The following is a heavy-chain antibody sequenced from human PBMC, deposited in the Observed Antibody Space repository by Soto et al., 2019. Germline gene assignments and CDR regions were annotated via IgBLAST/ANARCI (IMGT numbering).Heavy chain of an antibody. CDR1: GYSFTSYW. Sequence: PGESLKISCKGSGYSFTSYWIGWVRQMPGKGLEWMGIIYPGDSDTRYSPSFQGQVTISADKSISTAYLQWSSLKASDTAMYYCARRSVLSPSNSDYSYYGMDVWGQGTTVTVSS. J-gene: IGHJ6*02. CDR2: IYPGDSDT. V-gene: IGHV5-51*01. CDR3: ARRSVLSPSNSDYSYYGMDV. D-gene: IGHD5-18*01.